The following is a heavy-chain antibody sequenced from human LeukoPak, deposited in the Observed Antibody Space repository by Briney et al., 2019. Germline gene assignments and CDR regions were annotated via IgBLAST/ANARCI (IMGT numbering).Heavy chain of an antibody. V-gene: IGHV4-4*07. CDR1: GGSISSYY. D-gene: IGHD2-8*01. CDR3: AGSLGYCTSNVCYLKY. CDR2: IYITGNT. J-gene: IGHJ4*02. Sequence: SETLSLTCTVSGGSISSYYWSWIRQPAGKGLEWIGRIYITGNTNYNPSLKSRVTMSVDMSKNQFSLKLSSVTAADTAVYYCAGSLGYCTSNVCYLKYWGQGTLVTVSS.